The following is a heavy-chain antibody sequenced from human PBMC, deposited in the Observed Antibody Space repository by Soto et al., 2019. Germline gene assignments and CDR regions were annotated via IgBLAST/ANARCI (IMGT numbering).Heavy chain of an antibody. J-gene: IGHJ1*01. V-gene: IGHV4-39*01. CDR3: ARSILTGYLSHD. D-gene: IGHD3-9*01. Sequence: PXETLFLPFTVAGCSMSSSRYYWGWIRQPPGKGLEWIGSIYYSGSTYYNPSLKSRVTISVDTSKNQFSLKLSSVTAADTAVYYCARSILTGYLSHDWGQGPLVTVSS. CDR1: GCSMSSSRYY. CDR2: IYYSGST.